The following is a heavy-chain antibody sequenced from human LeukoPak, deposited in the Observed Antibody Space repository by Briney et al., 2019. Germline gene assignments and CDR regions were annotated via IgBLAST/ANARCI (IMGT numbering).Heavy chain of an antibody. D-gene: IGHD4-11*01. Sequence: SETLSLTCAVYGGSFSGYYWSWIRQPPGKGLEWIGEINHSGSTNYNPSLKSRVTISVDTSKNQFSLKLSSVTAADTAVYYCAGGHTVVYYFGMDVWGQGTTVTVSS. CDR1: GGSFSGYY. CDR3: AGGHTVVYYFGMDV. J-gene: IGHJ6*02. V-gene: IGHV4-34*01. CDR2: INHSGST.